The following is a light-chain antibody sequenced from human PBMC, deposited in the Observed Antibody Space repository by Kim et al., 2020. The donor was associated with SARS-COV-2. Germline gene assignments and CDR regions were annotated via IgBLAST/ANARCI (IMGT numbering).Light chain of an antibody. CDR2: GGS. CDR1: QRFSNSY. CDR3: QHYGYSPGYT. J-gene: IGKJ2*01. V-gene: IGKV3-20*01. Sequence: EIELTQSPGTLSLSPGERATLSCRASQRFSNSYLAWYQQRPGQAPSLLIYGGSIRATGVPDRFTGSASGTDFTLTINRLVPEDSAVYYCQHYGYSPGYTFGQGTKVDIK.